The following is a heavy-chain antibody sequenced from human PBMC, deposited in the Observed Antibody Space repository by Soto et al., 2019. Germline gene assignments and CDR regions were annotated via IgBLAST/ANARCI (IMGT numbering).Heavy chain of an antibody. Sequence: GGSLRLSCAASGFTFSSYSMNWVRQAPGKGLEWVSSISSSSAYIYYADSVKGRFTISRDNAKDSLYLQMNSLRAEDTAVYYCARELQLTGTANNWFDPWGQGTLVTVSS. CDR3: ARELQLTGTANNWFDP. D-gene: IGHD1-7*01. V-gene: IGHV3-21*01. CDR2: ISSSSAYI. J-gene: IGHJ5*02. CDR1: GFTFSSYS.